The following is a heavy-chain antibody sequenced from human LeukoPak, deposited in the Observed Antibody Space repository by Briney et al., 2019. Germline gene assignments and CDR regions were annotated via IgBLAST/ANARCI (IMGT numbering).Heavy chain of an antibody. CDR3: AGGVGSSSGDVDY. J-gene: IGHJ4*02. CDR1: GDTFTSYA. Sequence: ASVKVSCKASGDTFTSYAINWVRQATGQGLEWMGWMNPIIGKTDYAQKFQGRVTITTNTSTSTAYMELSSLRSEDTAVYYCAGGVGSSSGDVDYWGQGTLVTVSS. CDR2: MNPIIGKT. V-gene: IGHV1-8*01. D-gene: IGHD6-19*01.